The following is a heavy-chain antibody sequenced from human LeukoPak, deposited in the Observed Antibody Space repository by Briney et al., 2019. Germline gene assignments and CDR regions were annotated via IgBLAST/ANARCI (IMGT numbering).Heavy chain of an antibody. CDR1: GYTLTELS. V-gene: IGHV1-24*01. J-gene: IGHJ4*02. D-gene: IGHD3-22*01. CDR3: ATVHYYDSSGYYYHY. CDR2: FDPEDGET. Sequence: ASVRVSCKVSGYTLTELSMHWVRQAPGKGLEWMGGFDPEDGETIYAQKFQGRVTMTEDTSTDTAYMELSSLRSEDTAVYYCATVHYYDSSGYYYHYWGQGTLVTVSS.